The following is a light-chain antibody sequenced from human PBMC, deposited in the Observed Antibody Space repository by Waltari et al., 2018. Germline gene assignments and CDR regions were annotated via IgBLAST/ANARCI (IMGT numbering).Light chain of an antibody. CDR3: QQANNWS. Sequence: DIQMTQTPSSVSASVGDRVTITCRAPQGLPSWIVWYQQQPGKAPRLLIYAASTLESGVPSRCSGSGSGTDFSLTISSLQTEDVGTYYCQQANNWSFGQGTKVEIK. V-gene: IGKV1D-12*01. CDR2: AAS. CDR1: QGLPSW. J-gene: IGKJ1*01.